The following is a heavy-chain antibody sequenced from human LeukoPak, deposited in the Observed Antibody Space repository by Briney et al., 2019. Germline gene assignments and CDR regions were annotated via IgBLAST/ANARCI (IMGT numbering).Heavy chain of an antibody. CDR3: AREDVDY. V-gene: IGHV3-21*01. CDR1: GFTFSSYS. CDR2: ISSSSSYI. Sequence: GGSLRLSCAVSGFTFSSYSMNWVRQAPGKGLEWVSSISSSSSYIYYADSLKGRFTISRDNSKNTLYLQMDSLRAEDTAVYYCAREDVDYWGQGTLVTVSS. J-gene: IGHJ4*02.